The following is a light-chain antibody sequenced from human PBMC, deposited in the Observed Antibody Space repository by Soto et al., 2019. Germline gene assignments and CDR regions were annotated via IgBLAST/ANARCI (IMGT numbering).Light chain of an antibody. CDR2: AAS. CDR1: NDLTTW. Sequence: DIQMTQSPSSVSASVGDTVTITCRASNDLTTWLAWYQRKPGKAPKLLISAASNLHSGVPSRFIGSGSGRDFTLTISSLQPEDFATYYWQQASSLPFTFGPGTKVDVK. V-gene: IGKV1-12*01. CDR3: QQASSLPFT. J-gene: IGKJ3*01.